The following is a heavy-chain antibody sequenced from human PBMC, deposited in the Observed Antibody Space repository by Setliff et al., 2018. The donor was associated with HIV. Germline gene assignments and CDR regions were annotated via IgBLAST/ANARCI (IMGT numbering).Heavy chain of an antibody. CDR1: GYTFTGYA. CDR2: INAGNGKT. D-gene: IGHD3-10*01. Sequence: ASVKVSCKASGYTFTGYAMHWVRQAPGQRLEWMGWINAGNGKTKYSQKFQGRVTITRDTSASTADMELSSLRSEDTAVYYCARGRSLVRGSGSPENYYMDVWGKGTTVTVSS. V-gene: IGHV1-3*01. J-gene: IGHJ6*03. CDR3: ARGRSLVRGSGSPENYYMDV.